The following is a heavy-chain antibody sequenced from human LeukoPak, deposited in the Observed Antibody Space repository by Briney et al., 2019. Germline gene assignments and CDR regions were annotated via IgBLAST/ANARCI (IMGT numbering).Heavy chain of an antibody. V-gene: IGHV4-39*01. J-gene: IGHJ4*02. Sequence: TSETLSLTCTVSGGSISSSSYYWGWLRQPPGKGLEWIGSIYYSGSTYYNPSLKGRVTISVDTSKNQFSLKLSSVTAADTAVYYCARHHTIVHYYDSSGYFDYWGQGTLVTVSS. CDR2: IYYSGST. D-gene: IGHD3-22*01. CDR3: ARHHTIVHYYDSSGYFDY. CDR1: GGSISSSSYY.